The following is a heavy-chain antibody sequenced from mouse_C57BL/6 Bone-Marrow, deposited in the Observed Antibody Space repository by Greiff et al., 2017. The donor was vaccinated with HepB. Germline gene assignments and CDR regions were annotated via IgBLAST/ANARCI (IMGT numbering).Heavy chain of an antibody. CDR3: ARWGLTTVVAHWYFDV. D-gene: IGHD1-1*01. V-gene: IGHV1-82*01. CDR2: IYPGDGDT. CDR1: GYAFSSSW. Sequence: VQLQQSGPELVKPGASVKISCKASGYAFSSSWMNWVKQRPGKGLEWIGRIYPGDGDTNYNGKFKGKATLTADKSSSTAYMQLSSLTSEDSAVYFGARWGLTTVVAHWYFDVWGTGTTVTVSS. J-gene: IGHJ1*03.